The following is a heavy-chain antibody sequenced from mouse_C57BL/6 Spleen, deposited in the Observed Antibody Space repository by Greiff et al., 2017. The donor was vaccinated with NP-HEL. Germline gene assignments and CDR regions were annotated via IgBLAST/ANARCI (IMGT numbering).Heavy chain of an antibody. Sequence: EVKLQESGPVLVKPGASVKMSCKASGYTFTDYYMNWVKQSHGKSLEWIGVINPYNGGTSYNQKFKGKATLTVDKSSSTAYMELNSLTSEDSAVYYCARWRYSNSYYFDYWGQGTTLTVSS. CDR1: GYTFTDYY. CDR3: ARWRYSNSYYFDY. CDR2: INPYNGGT. D-gene: IGHD2-5*01. V-gene: IGHV1-19*01. J-gene: IGHJ2*01.